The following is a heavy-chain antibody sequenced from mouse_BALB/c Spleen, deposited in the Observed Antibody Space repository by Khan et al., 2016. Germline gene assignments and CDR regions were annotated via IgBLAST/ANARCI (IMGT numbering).Heavy chain of an antibody. V-gene: IGHV14-3*02. D-gene: IGHD2-4*01. J-gene: IGHJ3*01. CDR1: GFNIKDTY. Sequence: VQLQQSGAELVKPGASVKLSCTASGFNIKDTYMHWVKQRPEQGLEWIGRIDPANGNTKYDPKFQGKATIPADTSSNTAYLQLSSLTSEDTAVYYCARSLYEDDVGCAYWGRGSLVDVS. CDR3: ARSLYEDDVGCAY. CDR2: IDPANGNT.